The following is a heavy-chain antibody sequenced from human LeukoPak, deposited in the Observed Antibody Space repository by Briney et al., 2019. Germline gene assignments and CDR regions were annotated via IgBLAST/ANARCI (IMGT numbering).Heavy chain of an antibody. CDR1: GFTFSSYW. Sequence: PGGSLRLSCAASGFTFSSYWMHWVRQASGKGLVWVSRSNGDGRTTSYADSVKGRFTISRDNAKNTLYLQMNSLRAEDTAVYYCARAEGWSLYDYWGQGTLVTVSS. CDR2: SNGDGRTT. J-gene: IGHJ4*02. D-gene: IGHD2-8*01. CDR3: ARAEGWSLYDY. V-gene: IGHV3-74*01.